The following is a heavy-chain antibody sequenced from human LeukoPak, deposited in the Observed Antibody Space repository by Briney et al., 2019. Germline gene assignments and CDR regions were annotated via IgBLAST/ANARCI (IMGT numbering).Heavy chain of an antibody. J-gene: IGHJ4*02. CDR1: GFTFSSYG. CDR3: ARAQTTVVTNLWDY. CDR2: ISSSSSYI. D-gene: IGHD4-23*01. Sequence: GGSLRLSCAASGFTFSSYGMHWVRQAPGKGLEWVSSISSSSSYIYYADSVKGRFTISRDNAKNSLYLQMNSLRAEDTAVYYCARAQTTVVTNLWDYWGQGTLVTVSS. V-gene: IGHV3-21*01.